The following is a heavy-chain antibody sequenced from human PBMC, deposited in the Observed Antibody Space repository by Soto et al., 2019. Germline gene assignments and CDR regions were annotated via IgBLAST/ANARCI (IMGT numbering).Heavy chain of an antibody. CDR1: GYTFTSYG. D-gene: IGHD2-2*02. CDR3: ARYVVVPAAINALGYYYYGMDG. CDR2: ISAYNGNT. V-gene: IGHV1-18*04. Sequence: ASVKVSCKASGYTFTSYGISWVRQAPGQGLEWMGWISAYNGNTNYAQKLQGRVTMTTDTSTSTAYMELRSLRSDDTPVYYCARYVVVPAAINALGYYYYGMDGWGQGT. J-gene: IGHJ6*02.